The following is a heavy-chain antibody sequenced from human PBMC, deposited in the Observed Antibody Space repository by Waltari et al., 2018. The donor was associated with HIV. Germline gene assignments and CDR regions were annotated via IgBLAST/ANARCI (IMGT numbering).Heavy chain of an antibody. CDR2: ICFDGVNK. CDR3: ARHPTPFTGYNSFDY. CDR1: GFTFRSYG. Sequence: QVQLVESGGGVVQPGRSLRLSCAASGFTFRSYGMHWVRQAPGKGVDWVAVICFDGVNKDYSDSVKGRFTISRDNSKNTLYLQMNGLRAEDTAVYYCARHPTPFTGYNSFDYWGQGTLVTVSS. V-gene: IGHV3-33*01. J-gene: IGHJ4*02. D-gene: IGHD5-12*01.